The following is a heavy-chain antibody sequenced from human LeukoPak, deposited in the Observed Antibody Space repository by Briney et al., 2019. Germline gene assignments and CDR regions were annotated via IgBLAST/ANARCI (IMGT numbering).Heavy chain of an antibody. CDR2: ISSNGGST. CDR3: AGDSFCSGGTCYSGLFDY. CDR1: GFTFSSYA. V-gene: IGHV3-64*01. J-gene: IGHJ4*02. Sequence: GGSLRLSCAASGFTFSSYAMRWVRQAPGKGLEYVSAISSNGGSTYYANSVKGRFTISRDNSKNTLYLQMNSLRAEDTAIYYCAGDSFCSGGTCYSGLFDYWGQGTLVTVSS. D-gene: IGHD2-15*01.